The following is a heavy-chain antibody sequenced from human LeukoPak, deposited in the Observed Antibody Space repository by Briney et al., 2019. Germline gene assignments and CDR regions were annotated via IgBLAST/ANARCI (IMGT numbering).Heavy chain of an antibody. CDR2: IYYSGST. CDR3: ARHSNYFRYYYYYGMDV. J-gene: IGHJ6*02. CDR1: GGSISSYY. V-gene: IGHV4-59*08. D-gene: IGHD2/OR15-2a*01. Sequence: SETLSLTCTVSGGSISSYYRSWIRQPPGKGLEWIGYIYYSGSTNYNPSLKSRVTISVDTSKNQFSLKLSSVTAADTAVYYCARHSNYFRYYYYYGMDVWGQGTTVTVSS.